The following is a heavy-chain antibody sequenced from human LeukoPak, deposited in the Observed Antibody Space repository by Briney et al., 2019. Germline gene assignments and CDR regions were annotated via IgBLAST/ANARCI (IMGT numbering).Heavy chain of an antibody. V-gene: IGHV3-7*01. CDR2: VNQDESGK. CDR3: ARESYSDSSGPSSGQAY. Sequence: GGSLRLSCAASGFTFRRYWMSWVRQVPGKGLEWVANVNQDESGKNYVDSVKGRFTISRDNAKNSLYLQMNSLRDEDTAVYYCARESYSDSSGPSSGQAYWGQGTLVSVSS. D-gene: IGHD3-22*01. CDR1: GFTFRRYW. J-gene: IGHJ4*02.